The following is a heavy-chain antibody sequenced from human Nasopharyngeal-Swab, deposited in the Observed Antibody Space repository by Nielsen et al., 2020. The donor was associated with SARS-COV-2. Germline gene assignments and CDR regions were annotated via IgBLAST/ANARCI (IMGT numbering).Heavy chain of an antibody. J-gene: IGHJ4*02. CDR3: ATTPPSPIQGGPHTYFDY. V-gene: IGHV4-4*02. D-gene: IGHD5-18*01. CDR2: IYHSGST. Sequence: VRQAPGKGLEWIGRIYHSGSTNYNPSLKSRVTLSADKSKHQFSLNLSSVTAADTAVYYCATTPPSPIQGGPHTYFDYWGQGTLVTAPQ.